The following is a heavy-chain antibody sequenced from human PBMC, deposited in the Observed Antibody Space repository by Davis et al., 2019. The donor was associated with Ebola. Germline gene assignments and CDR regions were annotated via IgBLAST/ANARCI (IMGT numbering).Heavy chain of an antibody. Sequence: GGSLRLSCKDSGNSFTSHWIGWVRQMPGKGLEWMGIIYTGDSDTRYRPSFRGQVTISADKFIKTAFLQWSSLKASDTAMYYCASLRRTITGMDDGFDIWGQGTMVTVSS. CDR1: GNSFTSHW. D-gene: IGHD2-8*02. CDR3: ASLRRTITGMDDGFDI. J-gene: IGHJ3*02. V-gene: IGHV5-51*01. CDR2: IYTGDSDT.